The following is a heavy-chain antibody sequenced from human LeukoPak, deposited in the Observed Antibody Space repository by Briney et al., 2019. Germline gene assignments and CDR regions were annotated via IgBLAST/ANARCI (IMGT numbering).Heavy chain of an antibody. CDR3: ARGPAVAGSYWHFDL. CDR1: GGSISSGGYY. Sequence: NPSETLSLTCTVSGGSISSGGYYWSWIRQPPGKGLEWIGYIYHSGSTYYNPSLKSRVTISVDRSKNQFSLKLSSVTAADTAVYYCARGPAVAGSYWHFDLWGRGTLVTVSS. J-gene: IGHJ2*01. V-gene: IGHV4-30-2*01. CDR2: IYHSGST. D-gene: IGHD6-19*01.